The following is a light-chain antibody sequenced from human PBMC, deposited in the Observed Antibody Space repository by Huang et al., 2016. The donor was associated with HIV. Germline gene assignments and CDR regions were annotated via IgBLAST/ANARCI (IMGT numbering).Light chain of an antibody. J-gene: IGKJ5*01. CDR1: QGISSY. Sequence: IQLTQSPSSLSAAVGDRVTITCRASQGISSYLVWYQQKPGKAPKLLIYATSTLQSGVPSRFSGSGSGTDFTLTISRLQPEDFATYYCQQLNSYPITFGQGTRLEIK. CDR2: ATS. CDR3: QQLNSYPIT. V-gene: IGKV1-9*01.